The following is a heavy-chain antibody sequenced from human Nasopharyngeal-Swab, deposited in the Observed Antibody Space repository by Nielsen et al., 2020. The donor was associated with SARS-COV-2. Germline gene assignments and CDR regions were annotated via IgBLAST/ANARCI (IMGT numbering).Heavy chain of an antibody. CDR1: GYTFTNYG. Sequence: ASVKVSCKASGYTFTNYGISWVRQAPGQGLEWMGWISAYNGNTNYAQKLQGRVTMTTDTSTSTAYMELRSLRSDDTAVYYCARGGDIVATIHLNWFDPWGQGTLVTVSS. CDR2: ISAYNGNT. D-gene: IGHD5-12*01. V-gene: IGHV1-18*04. J-gene: IGHJ5*02. CDR3: ARGGDIVATIHLNWFDP.